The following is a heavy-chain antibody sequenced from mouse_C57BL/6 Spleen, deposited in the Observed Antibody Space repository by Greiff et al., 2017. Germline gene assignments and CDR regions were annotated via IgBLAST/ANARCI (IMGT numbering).Heavy chain of an antibody. CDR1: GFNIKNTY. CDR2: IDPANGNT. V-gene: IGHV14-3*01. J-gene: IGHJ4*01. Sequence: EVKLVESVAELVRPGASVKLSCTASGFNIKNTYMHWVKQRPEQGLEWIGRIDPANGNTKYAQKFQGKATITADTSSNTAYLQLSSLTSEDTAIYYCARNVPILRRQSAFRDYYSMDYWGQGTSVTVSS. CDR3: ARNVPILRRQSAFRDYYSMDY. D-gene: IGHD3-2*02.